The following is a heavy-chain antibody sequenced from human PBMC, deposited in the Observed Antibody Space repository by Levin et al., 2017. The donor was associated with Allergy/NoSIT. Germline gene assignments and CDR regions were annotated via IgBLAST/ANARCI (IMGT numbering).Heavy chain of an antibody. D-gene: IGHD3-10*01. CDR2: ISVYNGNT. CDR1: GYTFSSYG. J-gene: IGHJ4*02. Sequence: GASVKVSCKASGYTFSSYGISWVRQAPGQGLEWMGWISVYNGNTDYAQKFQGRVIMTTDTSTTTAYLELRSLRSDDTAVYYCARDTPFYYGSGSYFGEYWGQGTLVTVSS. V-gene: IGHV1-18*01. CDR3: ARDTPFYYGSGSYFGEY.